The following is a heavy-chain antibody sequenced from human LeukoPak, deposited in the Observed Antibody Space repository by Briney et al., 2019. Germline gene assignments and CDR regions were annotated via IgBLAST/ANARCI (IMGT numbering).Heavy chain of an antibody. CDR2: IRSKAYGGTT. Sequence: GGSLRLSCTVSGFSIGDYAMSWVRQAPGQGLERGGFIRSKAYGGTTEYAASVKDRFTLSRDESRSIAYLQMKILKTEDIAVYYCTRLGLAAAGYWGQGTLVTVSS. V-gene: IGHV3-49*04. J-gene: IGHJ4*02. D-gene: IGHD6-13*01. CDR1: GFSIGDYA. CDR3: TRLGLAAAGY.